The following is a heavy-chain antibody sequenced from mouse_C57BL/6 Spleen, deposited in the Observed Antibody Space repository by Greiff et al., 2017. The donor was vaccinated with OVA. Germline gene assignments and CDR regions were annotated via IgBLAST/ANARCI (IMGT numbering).Heavy chain of an antibody. Sequence: VQGVESGPGLVAPSQSLSITCTVSGFSLTSYAISWVRQPPGKGLEWLGVIWTGGGTNYNSALKSRLSISKDNSKSQVFLKMNSLQTDDTARYYCARNTGDYDDYFDYWGQGTTLTVSS. CDR3: ARNTGDYDDYFDY. CDR1: GFSLTSYA. J-gene: IGHJ2*01. CDR2: IWTGGGT. D-gene: IGHD2-4*01. V-gene: IGHV2-9-1*01.